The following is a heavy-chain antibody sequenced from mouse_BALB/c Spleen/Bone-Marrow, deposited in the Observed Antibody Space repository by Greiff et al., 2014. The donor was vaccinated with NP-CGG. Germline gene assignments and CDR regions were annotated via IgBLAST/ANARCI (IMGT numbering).Heavy chain of an antibody. CDR3: ARSPYDGYYVFAY. CDR1: GDSITSGY. J-gene: IGHJ3*01. CDR2: ITYSGYT. D-gene: IGHD2-3*01. Sequence: VQLKQSGPSLVKPSQTLSLTCSVTGDSITSGYWNWIRKFPGNKLEYMGYITYSGYTYYNPSLKSRISFTRDTSKNQFYLQLNSVTTEDTATYYCARSPYDGYYVFAYWGQGTLVTVSA. V-gene: IGHV3-8*02.